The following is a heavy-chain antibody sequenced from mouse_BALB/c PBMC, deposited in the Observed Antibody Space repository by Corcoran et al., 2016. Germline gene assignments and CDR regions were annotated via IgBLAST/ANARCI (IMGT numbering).Heavy chain of an antibody. CDR1: GFNIKDTY. CDR3: ARSKVYYYGSSDYAMDY. CDR2: IDPANGNT. J-gene: IGHJ4*01. D-gene: IGHD1-1*01. Sequence: EVQLQQSGAEIVKPGASVKLSCTASGFNIKDTYMHWVKQRPEQGLEWIGRIDPANGNTKYDPKFQGKATITADTSPNTAYLQLSSLTSEDTAVYYCARSKVYYYGSSDYAMDYWGQGTSVTVSS. V-gene: IGHV14-3*02.